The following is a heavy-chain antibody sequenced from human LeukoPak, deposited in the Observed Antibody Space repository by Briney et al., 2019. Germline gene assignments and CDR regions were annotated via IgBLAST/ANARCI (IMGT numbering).Heavy chain of an antibody. D-gene: IGHD3-3*01. J-gene: IGHJ4*02. Sequence: SETLSLTCAVYGGSFSGYYWSWIRQPPGKGLEWIGEINHSGSTNYNPSLKSRVTISVDTSKNQFSLKLSSVTAADTAVYYCAGFWSGYITNFDYWGQGTLVTVSS. CDR2: INHSGST. CDR1: GGSFSGYY. CDR3: AGFWSGYITNFDY. V-gene: IGHV4-34*01.